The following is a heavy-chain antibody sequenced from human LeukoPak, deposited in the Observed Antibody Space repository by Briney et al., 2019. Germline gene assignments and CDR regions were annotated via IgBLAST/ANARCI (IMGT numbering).Heavy chain of an antibody. CDR1: GFTFSSYA. J-gene: IGHJ4*02. CDR3: ARDDGGITWPGY. V-gene: IGHV3-30-3*01. Sequence: GGSLRLSCAASGFTFSSYAMHWVRQAPGKGLEWVAVISYDGSNKYYADSVKGRFTISRDNSKNTLYLQMNSLRAEDTAVYYCARDDGGITWPGYWGQGTLVTVSS. D-gene: IGHD3-10*01. CDR2: ISYDGSNK.